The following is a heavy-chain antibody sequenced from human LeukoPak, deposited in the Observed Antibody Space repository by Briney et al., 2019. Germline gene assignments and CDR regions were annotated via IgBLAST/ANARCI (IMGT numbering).Heavy chain of an antibody. CDR2: IYYSGNT. V-gene: IGHV4-31*03. D-gene: IGHD4-17*01. CDR3: ASGMTTVTSPFDY. Sequence: SETLSLTCTVSGGSISSGGYYWSWIRQHPGKGLVWIGYIYYSGNTYYNPSLKSRVTISVDTSKNQFSLKLSSVTAADTAVYYCASGMTTVTSPFDYWGQGTLVTVSS. J-gene: IGHJ4*02. CDR1: GGSISSGGYY.